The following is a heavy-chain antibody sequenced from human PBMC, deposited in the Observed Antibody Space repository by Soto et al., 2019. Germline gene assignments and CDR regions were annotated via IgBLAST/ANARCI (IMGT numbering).Heavy chain of an antibody. CDR3: ARGGTPIDS. D-gene: IGHD3-16*01. J-gene: IGHJ4*02. CDR1: GYTFPNFG. Sequence: QVHLVQSGAEVKKPGASVKVSCKASGYTFPNFGISWVRQAPGRGLEWMGWVSAYNGNTNSAQQFQGRVTITTDTSTRTAYMELRSLRSDDTAVYYCARGGTPIDSWGQGTLVTVSS. CDR2: VSAYNGNT. V-gene: IGHV1-18*01.